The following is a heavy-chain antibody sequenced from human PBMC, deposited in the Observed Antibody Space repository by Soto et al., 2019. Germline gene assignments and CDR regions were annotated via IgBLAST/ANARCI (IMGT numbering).Heavy chain of an antibody. V-gene: IGHV4-59*01. CDR2: VFYKGNT. J-gene: IGHJ4*02. D-gene: IGHD7-27*01. CDR1: GGSITGYY. Sequence: QVQLQESGPGLVKPSETLSLTCTVSGGSITGYYFTWIRKPPGKGLVWIGYVFYKGNTNYNPSLKSRVTIAVDTSANQFSLRLSAVTAADTAVYYCARSGDIFGFTDYWGQGTLVTVSS. CDR3: ARSGDIFGFTDY.